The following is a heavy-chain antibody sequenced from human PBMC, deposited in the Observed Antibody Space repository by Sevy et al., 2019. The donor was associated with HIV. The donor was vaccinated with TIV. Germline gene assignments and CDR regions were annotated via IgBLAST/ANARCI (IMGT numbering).Heavy chain of an antibody. CDR3: AKDFGSFDAFDI. CDR2: ISWNSGSI. J-gene: IGHJ3*02. CDR1: GFTFDDYA. Sequence: GGSLRLSCAASGFTFDDYAMHWVRQAPGKGLEWVSGISWNSGSIGYADSVKGRFTISRDNAKNSLYLQMNSLRAEDTAVYDCAKDFGSFDAFDIWGQGTMVTVSS. V-gene: IGHV3-9*01. D-gene: IGHD6-6*01.